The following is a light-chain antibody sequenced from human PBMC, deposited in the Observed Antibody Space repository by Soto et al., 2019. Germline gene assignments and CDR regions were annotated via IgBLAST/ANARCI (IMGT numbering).Light chain of an antibody. V-gene: IGKV1-5*03. CDR3: QQYNSWQLS. Sequence: DIQMTQSPSTLSASVGDRVTITCRASQSISNWLAWYQQRPGKAPKLLIYKASNLESGVPSRFSGSGSGTEFTLTISSLQFDDSATYYCQQYNSWQLSFGGGTKVDIK. CDR2: KAS. CDR1: QSISNW. J-gene: IGKJ4*01.